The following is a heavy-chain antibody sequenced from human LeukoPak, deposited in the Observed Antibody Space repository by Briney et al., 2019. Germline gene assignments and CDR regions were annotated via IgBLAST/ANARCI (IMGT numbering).Heavy chain of an antibody. D-gene: IGHD3-9*01. CDR3: AKGGRVTYYDILTGYYNVDYFDY. V-gene: IGHV3-11*05. J-gene: IGHJ4*02. Sequence: GGSLRLSCAASGFTFSDYYMSWIRQAPGRGLEWVSYISGSGSSTKYADSVKGRFTISRDNSKNTLYLQMNSLRAEDTAVYYCAKGGRVTYYDILTGYYNVDYFDYWGQGTLVTVSS. CDR2: ISGSGSST. CDR1: GFTFSDYY.